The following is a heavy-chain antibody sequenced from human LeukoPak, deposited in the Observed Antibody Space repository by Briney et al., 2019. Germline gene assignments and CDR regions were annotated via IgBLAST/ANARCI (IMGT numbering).Heavy chain of an antibody. Sequence: GGSVSLFCAPSGFTFSSDWMSWARHAPGKGLEWVAYINQEGTEEGYGDSVKGRFTISRDNAKNSLYLQMNNLRAEDTAMFYCARYRTYFDYWGQGTLVTVSS. J-gene: IGHJ4*02. V-gene: IGHV3-7*01. D-gene: IGHD1-1*01. CDR3: ARYRTYFDY. CDR1: GFTFSSDW. CDR2: INQEGTEE.